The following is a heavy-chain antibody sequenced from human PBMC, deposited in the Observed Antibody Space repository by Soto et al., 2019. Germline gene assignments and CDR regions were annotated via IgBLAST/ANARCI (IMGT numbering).Heavy chain of an antibody. CDR3: ARKQAGYFYGIDY. D-gene: IGHD3-10*01. CDR2: IYDSGST. J-gene: IGHJ4*02. Sequence: PSETLSLTCTVSGGSITSGGYYWSWIRQHPGKGLEWLGYIYDSGSTFYNPSLKSRITLSVDTSKNQFSLKLSSVTVADTAVYFCARKQAGYFYGIDYWGQGTPVPVSS. CDR1: GGSITSGGYY. V-gene: IGHV4-31*03.